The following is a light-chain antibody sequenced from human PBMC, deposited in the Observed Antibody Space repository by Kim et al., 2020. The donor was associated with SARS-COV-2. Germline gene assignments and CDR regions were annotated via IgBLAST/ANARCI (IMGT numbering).Light chain of an antibody. CDR3: QSYDISLGGSM. V-gene: IGLV1-40*01. CDR2: ANT. CDR1: SSNIGTGYD. J-gene: IGLJ3*02. Sequence: SVLTQPPSVSGAPGQRITISCTGSSSNIGTGYDVHWYQQLPGTAPRLLIYANTHRPSGVPDRFSGSKSGTSASLAITGLQPEDEADYFCQSYDISLGGSMFGGGTKLTVL.